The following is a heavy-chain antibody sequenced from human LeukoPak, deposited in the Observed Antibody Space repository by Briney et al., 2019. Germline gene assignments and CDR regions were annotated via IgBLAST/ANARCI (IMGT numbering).Heavy chain of an antibody. CDR2: IYSSGST. Sequence: SETLSLTCTVSGGSISSGSYYWSWIRQPAGKGLEWIGRIYSSGSTNYNPSLKSRVTISLDTSKNQFSLKLSSVTAADTAVYYCARGRNWFDPWGQGTLVTVSS. J-gene: IGHJ5*02. CDR1: GGSISSGSYY. CDR3: ARGRNWFDP. V-gene: IGHV4-61*02.